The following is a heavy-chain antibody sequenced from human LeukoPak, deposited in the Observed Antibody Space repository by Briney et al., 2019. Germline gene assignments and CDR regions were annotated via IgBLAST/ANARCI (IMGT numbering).Heavy chain of an antibody. D-gene: IGHD6-19*01. CDR1: GFTFNIYW. CDR3: ARLIKWLDNYCDH. Sequence: GGSLRLSCAASGFTFNIYWMSWVRQAPGKGLEWVASINQDGKEKYYVDSVKGRFTISRDNAKNSLSLQMNSLRAEDTAVYYCARLIKWLDNYCDHWGQGTLVAVSS. V-gene: IGHV3-7*03. CDR2: INQDGKEK. J-gene: IGHJ4*02.